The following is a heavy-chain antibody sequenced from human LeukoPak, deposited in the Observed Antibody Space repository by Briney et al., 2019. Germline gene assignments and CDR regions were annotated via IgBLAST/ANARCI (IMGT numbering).Heavy chain of an antibody. CDR3: ATVRQALIVVVITGAFDI. CDR1: GFTFSSYG. J-gene: IGHJ3*02. Sequence: PGGSLRLSCAASGFTFSSYGMHWVRQAPGKGLEWVAVISYDGSNKYYADSVKGRSTISRDNSKNTLYLQMNSLRAEDTAVYYCATVRQALIVVVITGAFDIWGQGTMVTVSS. V-gene: IGHV3-30*03. D-gene: IGHD3-22*01. CDR2: ISYDGSNK.